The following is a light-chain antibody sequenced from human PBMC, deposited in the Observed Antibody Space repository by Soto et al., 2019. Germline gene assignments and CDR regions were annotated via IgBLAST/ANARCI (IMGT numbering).Light chain of an antibody. CDR2: KAS. CDR1: QSISNW. V-gene: IGKV1-5*03. CDR3: QQYDRFPYT. J-gene: IGKJ2*01. Sequence: DIQMTQSPSTLSASVGDTVTITCRASQSISNWLAWYQQKPGQAPKLLIHKASTLESGVPSRFSGSGSGTELTLTISSLQPDDFATFYCQQYDRFPYTFGQGPKLEIK.